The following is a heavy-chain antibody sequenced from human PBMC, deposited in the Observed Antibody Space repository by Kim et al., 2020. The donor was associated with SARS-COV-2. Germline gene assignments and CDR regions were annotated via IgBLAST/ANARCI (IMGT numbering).Heavy chain of an antibody. D-gene: IGHD5-12*01. CDR3: ARGDGFTMRH. CDR2: TSSTDYDIL. CDR1: GYSFNGFA. Sequence: ASVKVSCRTAGYSFNGFAMHWVRQAPGQGLEWLGWTSSTDYDILEYSEKFQGRITITRDTSASTAYMDLTSLRSEDTAVYFCARGDGFTMRHWGQGTLVTVSS. V-gene: IGHV1-3*04. J-gene: IGHJ4*02.